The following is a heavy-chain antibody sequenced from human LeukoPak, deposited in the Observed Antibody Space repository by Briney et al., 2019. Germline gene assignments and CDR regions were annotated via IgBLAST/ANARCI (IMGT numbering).Heavy chain of an antibody. D-gene: IGHD3-3*01. J-gene: IGHJ4*02. CDR2: ISWDGGST. Sequence: SGGSLRLSCAASGFTFDDYAMHWVRQAPGKGLEWVSLISWDGGSTYYADSVKGRFTISRDNSKNTLYLQMNSLRAEDTAVYYCAKSSGVYDFWSGSPFDYWGQGTLVTVSS. CDR1: GFTFDDYA. V-gene: IGHV3-43D*03. CDR3: AKSSGVYDFWSGSPFDY.